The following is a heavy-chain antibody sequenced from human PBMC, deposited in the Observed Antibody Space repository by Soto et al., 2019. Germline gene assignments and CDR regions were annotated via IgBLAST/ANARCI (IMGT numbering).Heavy chain of an antibody. D-gene: IGHD2-15*01. V-gene: IGHV4-30-2*01. J-gene: IGHJ6*02. CDR2: IYHSGST. CDR1: GGSISSGGYS. Sequence: TLSLTCAVSGGSISSGGYSWSWIRQPPGKGLEWIGYIYHSGSTYYNPSLKSRVTISVDRSKNQFSLKLSSVTAADTAVYYCARVIGGSGFYGMDVWGQGTTVTVSS. CDR3: ARVIGGSGFYGMDV.